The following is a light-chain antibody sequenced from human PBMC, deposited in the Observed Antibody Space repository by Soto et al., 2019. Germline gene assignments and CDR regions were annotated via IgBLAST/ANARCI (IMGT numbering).Light chain of an antibody. J-gene: IGLJ1*01. CDR2: GNS. Sequence: QSVLTQPPSVSGAPGQSVTISCTGSSSNLGADYDVHWYQQLPGTAPKLLIYGNSNRPSGVPDRFSGSKSDTSASLAITGLQAEDEADYYCQSYDNSLSGPYIFGTGTKV. V-gene: IGLV1-40*01. CDR3: QSYDNSLSGPYI. CDR1: SSNLGADYD.